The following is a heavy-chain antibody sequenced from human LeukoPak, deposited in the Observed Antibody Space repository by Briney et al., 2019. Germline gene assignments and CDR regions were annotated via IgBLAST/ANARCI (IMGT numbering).Heavy chain of an antibody. D-gene: IGHD1-26*01. CDR3: ARSSVGSFESPPYYFDY. Sequence: GSSVNVSCKASGGTFSSYAISWVRQAPGQGLEWMGGIIPIFGTANYAQKFQGRVTITTDESTSTAYMELSSLRSEDTAVYYCARSSVGSFESPPYYFDYWGQGTLVTVSS. CDR1: GGTFSSYA. J-gene: IGHJ4*02. V-gene: IGHV1-69*05. CDR2: IIPIFGTA.